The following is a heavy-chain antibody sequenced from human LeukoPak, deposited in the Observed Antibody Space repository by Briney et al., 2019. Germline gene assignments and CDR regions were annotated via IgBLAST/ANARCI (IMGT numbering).Heavy chain of an antibody. Sequence: GGSLRLSCAASGFTFSSYTMSWVRQAPGKGLEYISSISSNGGSTYYANSVKGRFTISRDNSKNTLFLQMGSLRAEDMAVYYCARSSAVVGATTFDYWGQGTLVTVSS. J-gene: IGHJ4*02. D-gene: IGHD1-26*01. CDR2: ISSNGGST. CDR1: GFTFSSYT. V-gene: IGHV3-64*01. CDR3: ARSSAVVGATTFDY.